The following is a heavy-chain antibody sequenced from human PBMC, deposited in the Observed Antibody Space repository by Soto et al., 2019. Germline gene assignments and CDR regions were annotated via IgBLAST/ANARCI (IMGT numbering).Heavy chain of an antibody. V-gene: IGHV4-30-4*01. D-gene: IGHD3-10*01. J-gene: IGHJ4*02. Sequence: SETLSLTCTVSGGSISSGDYFWSWIRQPPGRDLEWLGHIFYSGSTYYNPSLRSRLAISVDTSRNQFSLRLMSVTAADSAMYYCASLCDNEGSFDYWGQGALVTVSS. CDR2: IFYSGST. CDR3: ASLCDNEGSFDY. CDR1: GGSISSGDYF.